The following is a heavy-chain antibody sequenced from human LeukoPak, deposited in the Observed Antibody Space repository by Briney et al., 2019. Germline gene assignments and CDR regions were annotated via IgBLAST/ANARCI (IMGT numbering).Heavy chain of an antibody. CDR1: GFIFSSYA. CDR3: AKYGAYGTPYFDY. V-gene: IGHV3-23*01. J-gene: IGHJ4*02. CDR2: ISGSGGST. Sequence: GGSLRLSCAASGFIFSSYAMSWVRQAPGKGLEWVSAISGSGGSTYYADSVKGRFTISRDNSKNTLYLQMSSLRADDTAFYYCAKYGAYGTPYFDYWGPGTLVTVSS. D-gene: IGHD4-17*01.